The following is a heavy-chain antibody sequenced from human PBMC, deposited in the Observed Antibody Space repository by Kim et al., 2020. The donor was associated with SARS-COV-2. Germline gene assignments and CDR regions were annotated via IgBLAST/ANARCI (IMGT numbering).Heavy chain of an antibody. D-gene: IGHD4-17*01. Sequence: SETLSLTCTVSGGSISSGGYYWSWIRQHPGKGLEWIGYIYYSGSTYYNPSLKSRVTISVDTSKNQFSLKLSSVTAADTAVYYCARVESGDYGGMWYWGQGTLVTVSS. CDR3: ARVESGDYGGMWY. CDR1: GGSISSGGYY. CDR2: IYYSGST. V-gene: IGHV4-31*03. J-gene: IGHJ4*02.